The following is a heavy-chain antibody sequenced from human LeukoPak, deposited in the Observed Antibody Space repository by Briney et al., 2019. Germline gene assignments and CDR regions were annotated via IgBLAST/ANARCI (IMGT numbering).Heavy chain of an antibody. J-gene: IGHJ3*02. Sequence: SETLSLTCTVSGGSISSGSYYWSWIRQPPGKGLERIGYIYYSGSTNYNPSLKSRVTISVDTSKNQFSLKLSSVTAADTAVYYCARDGNVVSAFDIWGQGTMVTVSS. CDR3: ARDGNVVSAFDI. CDR2: IYYSGST. CDR1: GGSISSGSYY. V-gene: IGHV4-61*01. D-gene: IGHD1-1*01.